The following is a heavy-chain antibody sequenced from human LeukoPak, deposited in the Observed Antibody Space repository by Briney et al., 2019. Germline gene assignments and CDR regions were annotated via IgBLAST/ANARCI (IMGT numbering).Heavy chain of an antibody. CDR3: AKVGYGDLDH. Sequence: GGSLRLSCAASGFKFSSYAMTWVRQAPGKGLEWVSSISGSGEFTDYADSVKGRFTISRDNPENTVYLQMSSLRVDDTATYFCAKVGYGDLDHWGQGVLVPVSS. CDR2: ISGSGEFT. D-gene: IGHD4-17*01. J-gene: IGHJ4*02. V-gene: IGHV3-23*01. CDR1: GFKFSSYA.